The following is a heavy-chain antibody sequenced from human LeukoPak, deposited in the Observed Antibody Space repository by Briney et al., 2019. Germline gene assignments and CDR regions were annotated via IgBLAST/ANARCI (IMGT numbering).Heavy chain of an antibody. J-gene: IGHJ3*02. CDR1: GFTFSSYA. CDR2: ISGSGGST. V-gene: IGHV3-23*01. D-gene: IGHD3-3*01. Sequence: PGGSLRLSCAASGFTFSSYAMSWVRQAPGKGLEWVSAISGSGGSTYYADSVKGRFTISRDNSKNTLYLQMNSLRAEDTAVYYCAREVTTTIFGVFDAFDIWGQGTMVTVSS. CDR3: AREVTTTIFGVFDAFDI.